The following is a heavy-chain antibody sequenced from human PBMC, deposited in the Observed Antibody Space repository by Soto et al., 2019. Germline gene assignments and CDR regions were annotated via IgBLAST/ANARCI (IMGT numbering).Heavy chain of an antibody. Sequence: PGGSLRLSCAASGFTFSSYAMSWVRQAPGKGLEWVSAISGSGGSTYYADSVKGRFTISRDNSKNTLYLQMNSLRAEDTAVYYCAKAVRYYDSSGTRFDYWGQGTLVTVSS. CDR2: ISGSGGST. D-gene: IGHD3-22*01. J-gene: IGHJ4*02. V-gene: IGHV3-23*01. CDR3: AKAVRYYDSSGTRFDY. CDR1: GFTFSSYA.